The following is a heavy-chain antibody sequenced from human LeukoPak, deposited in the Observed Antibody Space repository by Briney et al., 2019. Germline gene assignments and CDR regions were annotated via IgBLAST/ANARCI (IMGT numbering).Heavy chain of an antibody. V-gene: IGHV3-23*01. CDR2: ISGSGGST. Sequence: GGSLRLSCAASGFTFSSYGMSWVRQAPGKGLEWVSAISGSGGSTYYADSVKGRFTISRDNSKNTLYLQMNSLRAEDMAVYYCAKVGEYQLLLYAFDMWGQGTMVTVSS. CDR1: GFTFSSYG. J-gene: IGHJ3*02. CDR3: AKVGEYQLLLYAFDM. D-gene: IGHD2-2*01.